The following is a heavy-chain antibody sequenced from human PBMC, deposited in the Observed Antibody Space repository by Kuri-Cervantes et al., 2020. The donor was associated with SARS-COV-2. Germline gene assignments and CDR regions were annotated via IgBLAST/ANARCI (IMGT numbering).Heavy chain of an antibody. V-gene: IGHV1-69*13. Sequence: SVKVSCKASGGTFSSYAISWVRQAPEQGLEWMGGIIPIFGTANYAQKFQGRVTITADESTSTAYMELSSLRSEDTAVYYCATTPLRSGYYIPPYYWGQGTLVTVSS. CDR3: ATTPLRSGYYIPPYY. CDR1: GGTFSSYA. J-gene: IGHJ4*02. CDR2: IIPIFGTA. D-gene: IGHD3-3*01.